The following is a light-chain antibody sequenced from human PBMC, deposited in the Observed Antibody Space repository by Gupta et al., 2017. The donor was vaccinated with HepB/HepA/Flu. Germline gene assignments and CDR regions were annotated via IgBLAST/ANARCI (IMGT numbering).Light chain of an antibody. CDR1: RSNIGSNT. J-gene: IGLJ2*01. CDR3: AAWDDSLNGVL. V-gene: IGLV1-44*01. CDR2: SNN. Sequence: QSVLTQPPSASGTPGPRVTISCSGSRSNIGSNTVNWYQQFPGTAPKLLIYSNNQRPSGVPDRFSGSKSGTSVSLAISGLQSEDEADYYCAAWDDSLNGVLFGGGTKLTVL.